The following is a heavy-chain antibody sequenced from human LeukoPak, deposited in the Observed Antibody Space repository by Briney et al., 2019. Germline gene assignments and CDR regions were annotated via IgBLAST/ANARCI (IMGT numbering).Heavy chain of an antibody. D-gene: IGHD2-15*01. V-gene: IGHV1-2*02. CDR1: GYTFTGYY. Sequence: ASVKVSCKASGYTFTGYYMHWVRQAPGQGLEWMGWINPNSGGTNYAQKFQGRVTMTRDTSISTAYMELSRLRSDDTAVYYRARDQLGVVVAERYDYWGQGTLVTVSS. CDR3: ARDQLGVVVAERYDY. J-gene: IGHJ4*02. CDR2: INPNSGGT.